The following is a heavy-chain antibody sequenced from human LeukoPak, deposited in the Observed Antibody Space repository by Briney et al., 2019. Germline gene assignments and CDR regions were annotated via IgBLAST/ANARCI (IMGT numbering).Heavy chain of an antibody. J-gene: IGHJ6*02. V-gene: IGHV4-59*01. Sequence: PSETLSLTCTVSGGSISNYYWSWIRQPPGKGLEWIGHIYYSGSTNYNPSLKSRVTISVDTSKNQFSLNLSSVTAADTAMYYCARDRSPEGYYDSSHWDYYHGMDVWGQGTTVTVSS. CDR2: IYYSGST. CDR1: GGSISNYY. D-gene: IGHD3-22*01. CDR3: ARDRSPEGYYDSSHWDYYHGMDV.